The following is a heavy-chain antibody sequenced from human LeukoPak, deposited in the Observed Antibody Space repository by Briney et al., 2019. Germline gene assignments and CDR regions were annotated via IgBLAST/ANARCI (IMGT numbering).Heavy chain of an antibody. J-gene: IGHJ5*02. D-gene: IGHD2-15*01. CDR3: ARVGSVVVTAGWFDP. V-gene: IGHV4-34*01. Sequence: SGTLSLTCAVYGGSFSGYYWSWIRQPPGKGLEWIGEINHSGSTNYNPSLKSRVTISVDTSKNQFSLKLSSVTAADTAVYYCARVGSVVVTAGWFDPWGQGTLVTVSS. CDR1: GGSFSGYY. CDR2: INHSGST.